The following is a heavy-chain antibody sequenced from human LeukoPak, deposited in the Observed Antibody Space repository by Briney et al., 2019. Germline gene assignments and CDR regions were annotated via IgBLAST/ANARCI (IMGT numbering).Heavy chain of an antibody. CDR2: ISGDGGST. CDR1: GFTFDDYA. CDR3: AKARIAVAGLLDY. D-gene: IGHD6-19*01. J-gene: IGHJ4*02. Sequence: GGSLRLSCAASGFTFDDYAMHWVRQAPGKGLEWVSLISGDGGSTYYADSVKGRFTISRDNSKNSLYLQMNSLSTEDTALYYCAKARIAVAGLLDYWGQGTLVTVSS. V-gene: IGHV3-43*02.